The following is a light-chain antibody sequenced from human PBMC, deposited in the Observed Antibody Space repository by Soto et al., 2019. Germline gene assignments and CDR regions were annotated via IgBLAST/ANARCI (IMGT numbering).Light chain of an antibody. Sequence: EIVLTQSPGTLSLSPGERATLSCRASQSVSSSYLAWCQQIPGQAPRLLIYGASSRATGIPDRFSGSGSETDFTLTISRLEPEDFAMYYCQQYGSSPGTFGQGTKVEI. J-gene: IGKJ1*01. V-gene: IGKV3-20*01. CDR3: QQYGSSPGT. CDR1: QSVSSSY. CDR2: GAS.